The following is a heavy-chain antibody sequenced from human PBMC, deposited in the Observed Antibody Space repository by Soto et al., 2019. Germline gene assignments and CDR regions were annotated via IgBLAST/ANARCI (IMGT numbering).Heavy chain of an antibody. CDR2: IYYSGST. V-gene: IGHV4-61*01. CDR3: ARDRGIVAD. D-gene: IGHD5-12*01. J-gene: IGHJ4*02. CDR1: GGSVSSGSYY. Sequence: QVQLQESGPGLVKPSETLSLTCTVSGGSVSSGSYYWSWIRQPPGKGLEWIGYIYYSGSTNYNPSLKRRVTISVDTSKNQFSLKLSSVTAADTAVYYCARDRGIVADWGQGTLVTVSS.